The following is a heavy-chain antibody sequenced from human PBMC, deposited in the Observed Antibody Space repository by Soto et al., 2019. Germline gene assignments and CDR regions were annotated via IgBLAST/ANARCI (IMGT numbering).Heavy chain of an antibody. CDR1: GFIFGSNA. CDR2: ISGSGAST. J-gene: IGHJ4*02. Sequence: EVQVLESGGGLVPPGGSLRLSCAASGFIFGSNAMTWVRLAPGKGLEWVSGISGSGASTYYADSVKGRFTISRDNSKNTLYLQMDSLRAEDTAVYYCAKGSQRNYGDPFDYWGKGTLVTVSS. D-gene: IGHD4-17*01. CDR3: AKGSQRNYGDPFDY. V-gene: IGHV3-23*01.